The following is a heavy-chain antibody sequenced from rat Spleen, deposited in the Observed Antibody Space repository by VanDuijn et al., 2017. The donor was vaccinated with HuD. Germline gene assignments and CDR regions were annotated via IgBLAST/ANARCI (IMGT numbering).Heavy chain of an antibody. CDR1: GFSLTSYN. J-gene: IGHJ2*01. CDR2: MWSGGST. V-gene: IGHV2-45*01. D-gene: IGHD1-2*01. CDR3: ARGGTIAAIFDY. Sequence: QVQLKESGPGLVQPSETLSLTCTVSGFSLTSYNVHWVRQPPGKGLAWMGGMWSGGSTDYNSAINSRLSISRDTSKSQVFLKMNSLQTEDTAMYFCARGGTIAAIFDYWGQGVMVTVSS.